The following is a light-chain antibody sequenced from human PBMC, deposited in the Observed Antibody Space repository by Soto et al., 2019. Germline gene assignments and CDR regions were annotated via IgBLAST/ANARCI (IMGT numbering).Light chain of an antibody. J-gene: IGKJ4*01. Sequence: EIVMTQSPATLSVSPGERATLSCRTSQSVSNNLAWYQQKPGQAPRLLIYGASTRATGIPARFSGSGSGTEFTLTISSLQSEDFAVYYCQQCYHWPLTFGGGTKVEIK. V-gene: IGKV3-15*01. CDR3: QQCYHWPLT. CDR1: QSVSNN. CDR2: GAS.